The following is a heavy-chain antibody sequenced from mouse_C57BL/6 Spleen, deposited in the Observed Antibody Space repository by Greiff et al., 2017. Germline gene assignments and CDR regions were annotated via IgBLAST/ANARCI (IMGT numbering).Heavy chain of an antibody. CDR2: VDPSASYT. Sequence: QVQLQQPGAELVMPGASVKLSCKASGYSFTSYWMHWVKQRPGQGLEWIGEVDPSASYTNYNQKFKGKSTLTVDRSSSTAYMQLSSLTSEDSAVYYCARRLYAMEDWGQGTSVTVAS. CDR3: ARRLYAMED. J-gene: IGHJ4*01. V-gene: IGHV1-69*01. CDR1: GYSFTSYW.